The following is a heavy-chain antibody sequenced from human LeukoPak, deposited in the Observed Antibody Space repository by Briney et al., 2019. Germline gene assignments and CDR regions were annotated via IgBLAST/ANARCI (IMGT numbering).Heavy chain of an antibody. CDR2: ISSSSSYI. Sequence: PGRSLRLSCAASGFTFSSYSMNWVRQAPGKGLEWVSSISSSSSYIYYADSVKGRFTISRDNAKNSLYLQMNSLRAEDTAVYYCARVGQQLASDYWGQGTLVTVSS. V-gene: IGHV3-21*01. CDR3: ARVGQQLASDY. J-gene: IGHJ4*02. D-gene: IGHD6-13*01. CDR1: GFTFSSYS.